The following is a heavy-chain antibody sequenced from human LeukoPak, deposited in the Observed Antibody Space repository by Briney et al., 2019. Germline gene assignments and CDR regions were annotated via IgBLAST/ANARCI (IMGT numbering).Heavy chain of an antibody. CDR2: MNKGGSET. J-gene: IGHJ4*02. D-gene: IGHD6-19*01. V-gene: IGHV3-7*01. Sequence: GGSLRLSCAASGFTFSDYNMSWVRQAPGKGLEWVAHMNKGGSETTNVDSVKGRFTISRDDAKNLVFLQMNSLRVEDTAVYYCARDGVAGGFDYWGQGILVTVSS. CDR3: ARDGVAGGFDY. CDR1: GFTFSDYN.